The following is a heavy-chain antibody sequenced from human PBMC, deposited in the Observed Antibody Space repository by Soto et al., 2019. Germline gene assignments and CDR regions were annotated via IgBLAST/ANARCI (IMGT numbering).Heavy chain of an antibody. J-gene: IGHJ5*02. V-gene: IGHV3-21*01. CDR2: ISGGSDYI. CDR3: VRYGNKFGNWFDP. Sequence: GGSLRLSCAASGVTFDSYSMNWIRQAPGKGLEWVSSISGGSDYIYYADSVRGRFTISRDNSQKSLYLQMNSLRDEDTAIYYCVRYGNKFGNWFDPWGQGXLVTVSS. CDR1: GVTFDSYS. D-gene: IGHD2-15*01.